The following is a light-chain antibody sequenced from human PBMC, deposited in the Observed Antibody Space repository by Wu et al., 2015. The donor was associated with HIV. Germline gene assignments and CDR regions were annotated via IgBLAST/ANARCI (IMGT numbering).Light chain of an antibody. Sequence: EIVLTQSPGTLSLSPGERATLSCRPSQSIRSSDLAWYQQRPGQAPRLLIYGASSRATGIPDRFSGSGSRTDFTLTISRLEPEDFALYYCQQYGRSPLTFGGGTKVEVK. CDR2: GAS. CDR3: QQYGRSPLT. V-gene: IGKV3-20*01. CDR1: QSIRSSD. J-gene: IGKJ4*01.